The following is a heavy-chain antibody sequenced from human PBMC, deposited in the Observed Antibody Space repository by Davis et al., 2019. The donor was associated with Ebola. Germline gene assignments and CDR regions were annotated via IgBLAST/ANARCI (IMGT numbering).Heavy chain of an antibody. D-gene: IGHD3-16*01. CDR1: GFTFSKNW. J-gene: IGHJ4*02. Sequence: PGGSLRLSCTASGFTFSKNWMHWVRQAPGKGLVWVSRINSDGSSTSYADSVKGRFTISRDNAKNSLYLQMNSLRDEDTAVYYCARDSTFGGSDYFDYWSQGTLVTVSS. V-gene: IGHV3-74*01. CDR3: ARDSTFGGSDYFDY. CDR2: INSDGSST.